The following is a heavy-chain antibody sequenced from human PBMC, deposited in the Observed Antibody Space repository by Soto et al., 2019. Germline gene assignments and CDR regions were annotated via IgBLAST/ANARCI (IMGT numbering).Heavy chain of an antibody. CDR2: IYHSGST. CDR3: ASKETYSYGYDFDY. CDR1: GGSISSSHC. Sequence: TLSLTCAVSGGSISSSHCWSRVRQPPGKGLEWIGEIYHSGSTNYNPSPKSRVTISVDKSKNQFSLKLSSVTAADTAVYYCASKETYSYGYDFDYWGQGTLVTVSS. J-gene: IGHJ4*02. V-gene: IGHV4-4*02. D-gene: IGHD5-18*01.